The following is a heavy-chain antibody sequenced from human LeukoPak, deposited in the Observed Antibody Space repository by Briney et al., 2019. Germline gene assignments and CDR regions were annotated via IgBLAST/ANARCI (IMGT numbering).Heavy chain of an antibody. J-gene: IGHJ4*02. V-gene: IGHV1-69*06. D-gene: IGHD5-18*01. Sequence: APVKVSCKASGGTFSSYAISWVRQAPGQGLEWMGGIIPIVGTANYAQKLQGRVTITADKTTSSAYMELSSLRSEDTAVYYCASIAGYSYSLGDDYWGQGTLVTVSS. CDR3: ASIAGYSYSLGDDY. CDR2: IIPIVGTA. CDR1: GGTFSSYA.